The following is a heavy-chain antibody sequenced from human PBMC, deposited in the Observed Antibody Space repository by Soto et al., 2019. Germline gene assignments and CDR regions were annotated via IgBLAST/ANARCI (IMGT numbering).Heavy chain of an antibody. D-gene: IGHD2-2*01. V-gene: IGHV3-74*01. CDR3: AKDKGPRNCSTRNCFWVATGMDV. J-gene: IGHJ6*02. Sequence: EVQLVESGGGLVQPGGSLRLSCAASGFTFSGDCMHWVRQSPGKELVWLACIGHHGVRTRYADSMKGRFTISRDIAKHQLYLEINSLGAEDTALYYCAKDKGPRNCSTRNCFWVATGMDVWGQWTTGTVSS. CDR1: GFTFSGDC. CDR2: IGHHGVRT.